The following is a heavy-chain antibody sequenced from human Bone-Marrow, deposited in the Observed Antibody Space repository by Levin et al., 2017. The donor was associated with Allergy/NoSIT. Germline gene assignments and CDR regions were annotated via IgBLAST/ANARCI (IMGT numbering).Heavy chain of an antibody. CDR1: GFSLSTSGMS. Sequence: SGPTLVKPTQTLTLTCTFSGFSLSTSGMSVSWIRQPPGKALEWLAVVDWDDDKYYSTSLKTRVAISKDTSKNQVVLTMTNLDPVDTGTYFCARIVDFWSPTEYYFDYWGQGILVTVSS. J-gene: IGHJ4*02. V-gene: IGHV2-70*01. D-gene: IGHD3-3*01. CDR2: VDWDDDK. CDR3: ARIVDFWSPTEYYFDY.